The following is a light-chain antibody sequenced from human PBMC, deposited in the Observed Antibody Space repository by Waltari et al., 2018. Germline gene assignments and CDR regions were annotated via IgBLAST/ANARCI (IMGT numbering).Light chain of an antibody. Sequence: DIQMTQSPSSLSASVGDRVTITCRASQSISSYLNWYQQKPGKAPKLLIYAASSLQSGVPSRFSGSGSGTDFTLTISSLQPEDFATYYCQQSYSTPLYTFGQGIKLEIK. J-gene: IGKJ2*01. CDR1: QSISSY. CDR3: QQSYSTPLYT. V-gene: IGKV1-39*01. CDR2: AAS.